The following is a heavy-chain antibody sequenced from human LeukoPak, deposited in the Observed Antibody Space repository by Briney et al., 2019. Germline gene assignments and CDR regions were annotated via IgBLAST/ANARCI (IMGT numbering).Heavy chain of an antibody. CDR1: GLTFSSYW. D-gene: IGHD5-18*01. Sequence: GGSLRLSCAASGLTFSSYWMSWVRQAPGKGLEWVANIKQDGSEKYYVDSVKGRFTISRDNAKNSLYLQMNSLRAEDTAVYYCARASYSYGDHNWFDPWGQGTLVTVSS. CDR2: IKQDGSEK. V-gene: IGHV3-7*01. CDR3: ARASYSYGDHNWFDP. J-gene: IGHJ5*02.